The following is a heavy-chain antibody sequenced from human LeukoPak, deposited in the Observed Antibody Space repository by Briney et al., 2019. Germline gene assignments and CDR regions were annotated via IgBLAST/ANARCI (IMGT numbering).Heavy chain of an antibody. J-gene: IGHJ4*02. CDR3: AKVSSGGYESVPFDY. V-gene: IGHV3-21*01. CDR1: GFTFSSYS. CDR2: ISSSSSYI. D-gene: IGHD6-19*01. Sequence: GGSLKLSCAASGFTFSSYSMNWVRQAPGKGLEWVSSISSSSSYIYYAASVKGRFTISRDNSKNTLYVQANSLRVEDTAVYSCAKVSSGGYESVPFDYWGQGTLVTVSS.